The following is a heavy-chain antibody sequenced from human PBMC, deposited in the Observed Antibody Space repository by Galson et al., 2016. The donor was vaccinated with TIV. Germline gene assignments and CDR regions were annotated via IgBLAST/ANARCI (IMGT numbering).Heavy chain of an antibody. CDR1: GYSFSNYW. CDR2: IYPGDSDT. V-gene: IGHV5-51*03. Sequence: QSGAEVKKPGDSLKISCKGSGYSFSNYWIVWVRQMPGKGLQWMGIIYPGDSDTRYNTSFQGQVTISADRSINTAYLQWRSLGASDTAVYYRARALDYHLLTVYPTAFDYWGQGTLVTVSS. J-gene: IGHJ4*02. D-gene: IGHD3-9*01. CDR3: ARALDYHLLTVYPTAFDY.